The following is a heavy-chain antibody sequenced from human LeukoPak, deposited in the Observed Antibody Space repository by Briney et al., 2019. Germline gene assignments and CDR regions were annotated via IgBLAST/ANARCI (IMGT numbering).Heavy chain of an antibody. CDR1: GYSISSGYH. J-gene: IGHJ6*03. D-gene: IGHD2-2*01. CDR2: IYHSGST. V-gene: IGHV4-38-2*02. CDR3: ARTTEGYCSSASCFGFSYSYYMDV. Sequence: SETLSLTCTVSGYSISSGYHWGWIRQPPGKGLEWIGSIYHSGSTYYNPSLKSRVTISVDTSKNQFSLKLSSVIAADTAVYYCARTTEGYCSSASCFGFSYSYYMDVWGKGTTVTISS.